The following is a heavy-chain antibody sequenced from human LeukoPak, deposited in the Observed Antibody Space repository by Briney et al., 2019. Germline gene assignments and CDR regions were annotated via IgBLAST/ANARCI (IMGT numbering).Heavy chain of an antibody. Sequence: GGSLRLSCAASGFTFSSYAMSWVRQAPGKGLEWVSAISGSGGSTYYADSVKDRFTISRDNSKNTLYLQMNSLRAEDTAVYYCAKDRRVRGVIDNNWFDPWGQGTLVTVSS. CDR2: ISGSGGST. CDR3: AKDRRVRGVIDNNWFDP. CDR1: GFTFSSYA. V-gene: IGHV3-23*01. J-gene: IGHJ5*02. D-gene: IGHD3-10*01.